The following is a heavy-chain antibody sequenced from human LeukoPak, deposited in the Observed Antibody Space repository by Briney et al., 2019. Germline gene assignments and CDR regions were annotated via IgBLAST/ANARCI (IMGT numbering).Heavy chain of an antibody. CDR2: IIPIFGTA. D-gene: IGHD2-2*01. CDR3: ARVPPATAHYYYYGMDV. Sequence: SVKVSCKASGGTFSSYAISWVRQAPGQGLEWMGGIIPIFGTANYAQKFQGRVTITADESTSTAYMELSSLRSEDATVYYCARVPPATAHYYYYGMDVWGKGTTVTVSS. J-gene: IGHJ6*04. V-gene: IGHV1-69*13. CDR1: GGTFSSYA.